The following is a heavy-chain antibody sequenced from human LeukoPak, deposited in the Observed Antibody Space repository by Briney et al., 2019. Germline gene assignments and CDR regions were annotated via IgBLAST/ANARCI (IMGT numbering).Heavy chain of an antibody. Sequence: SQTLSLTCAISGDSVSNNIATWNWIRQSPSRGLEWLGRTYYRSRWGNDYAISVKSRITINPDTSKNQFSLKLSSVTAADTAVYYCARVGRWLQFIDYWGQGTLVTVSS. CDR3: ARVGRWLQFIDY. CDR2: TYYRSRWGN. J-gene: IGHJ4*02. V-gene: IGHV6-1*01. CDR1: GDSVSNNIAT. D-gene: IGHD5-24*01.